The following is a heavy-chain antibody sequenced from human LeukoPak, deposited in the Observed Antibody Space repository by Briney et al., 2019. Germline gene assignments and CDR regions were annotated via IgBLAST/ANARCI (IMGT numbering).Heavy chain of an antibody. CDR1: GGTFSSYA. Sequence: SVKVSCKASGGTFSSYAISWVRQAPGQGLEWMGGIIPIFGTANYAQKFQGRVTITADESTSTAYMELSSLRSDDTAVYYCSRDSDYRGPGYFDYWGQGTLVTVSS. CDR3: SRDSDYRGPGYFDY. D-gene: IGHD4-11*01. V-gene: IGHV1-69*13. CDR2: IIPIFGTA. J-gene: IGHJ4*02.